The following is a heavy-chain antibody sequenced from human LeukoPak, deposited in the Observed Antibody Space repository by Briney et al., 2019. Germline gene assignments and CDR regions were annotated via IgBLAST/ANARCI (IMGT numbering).Heavy chain of an antibody. V-gene: IGHV1-2*02. D-gene: IGHD3-3*01. J-gene: IGHJ1*01. CDR2: INPNSGGT. Sequence: ASVKVSCTASGYTFTGYYMHWVRQAPGQGLEWMGWINPNSGGTNYAQKFQGRVTMTRDTSISTAYMELSSLRSEDTAVYYCAGVEKDYDFWSGYYTTTAEEYFQHWGQGTLVTVSS. CDR1: GYTFTGYY. CDR3: AGVEKDYDFWSGYYTTTAEEYFQH.